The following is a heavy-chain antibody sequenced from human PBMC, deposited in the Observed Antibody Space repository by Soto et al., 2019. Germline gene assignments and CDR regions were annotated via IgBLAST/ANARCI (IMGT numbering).Heavy chain of an antibody. V-gene: IGHV3-23*01. CDR2: ISGSGDST. Sequence: GGSLRLSCAASGFTFGSYVMSWVRQAPGKGLGWVSSISGSGDSTFYADSVKGRFTISRDNSENALYLQMNSLRAEDTALYYCAKILRTNLDMIFNTWGQGALVTVSS. D-gene: IGHD2-8*01. CDR1: GFTFGSYV. CDR3: AKILRTNLDMIFNT. J-gene: IGHJ5*02.